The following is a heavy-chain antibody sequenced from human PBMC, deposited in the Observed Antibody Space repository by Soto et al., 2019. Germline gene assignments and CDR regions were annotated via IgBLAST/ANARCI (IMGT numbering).Heavy chain of an antibody. CDR1: GGSISSSSYY. CDR2: IYYSGST. Sequence: TCTVSGGSISSSSYYWGWIRQPPGKGLEWIGSIYYSGSTYYNPSLKSRVTISVDTSKNQFSLKLSSVTAADTAVYYCASTIAAAASYNWFDPWGQGTLVTVS. J-gene: IGHJ5*02. D-gene: IGHD6-13*01. CDR3: ASTIAAAASYNWFDP. V-gene: IGHV4-39*01.